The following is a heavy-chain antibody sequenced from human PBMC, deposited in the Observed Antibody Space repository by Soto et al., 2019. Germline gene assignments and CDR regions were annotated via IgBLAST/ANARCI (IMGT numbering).Heavy chain of an antibody. CDR2: VFYSGGS. CDR1: GASISSYF. J-gene: IGHJ4*02. Sequence: PETLSLTCTVSGASISSYFWSWLRQPPGKGLEWIGYVFYSGGSKYNPSLKGPVTISMDTSKNEFSLHLSSVTAADTAVYYCARAGGYDYAFDYWAQGTVVT. D-gene: IGHD5-18*01. V-gene: IGHV4-59*01. CDR3: ARAGGYDYAFDY.